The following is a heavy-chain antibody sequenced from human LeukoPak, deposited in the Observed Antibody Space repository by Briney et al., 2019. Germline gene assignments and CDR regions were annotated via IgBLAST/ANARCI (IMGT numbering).Heavy chain of an antibody. CDR2: ISSSGSSI. J-gene: IGHJ4*02. D-gene: IGHD3-22*01. Sequence: PGGSLRLSCAASGFTLSSYEMNWVRQAPGKGLEWVAYISSSGSSIYYVDSVKGRFTISRDNAKNSLFLQMNSLRAEDTAVYYCARRGYYDTSGYLFDYWGQGTLVTVSS. CDR3: ARRGYYDTSGYLFDY. CDR1: GFTLSSYE. V-gene: IGHV3-48*03.